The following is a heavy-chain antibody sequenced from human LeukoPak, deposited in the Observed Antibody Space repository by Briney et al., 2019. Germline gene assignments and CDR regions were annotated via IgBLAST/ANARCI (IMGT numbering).Heavy chain of an antibody. V-gene: IGHV1-8*01. CDR1: GYTFTSYD. CDR2: MNPNSGNT. CDR3: ASGLAVAGTGY. D-gene: IGHD6-19*01. J-gene: IGHJ4*02. Sequence: GASVKVSCKASGYTFTSYDINWVRQAPGQGLEWMGWMNPNSGNTDYAQKFQGRVTMTRNTSISTAYMELSSLRSEDTAVYYCASGLAVAGTGYWGQGTLVTVSS.